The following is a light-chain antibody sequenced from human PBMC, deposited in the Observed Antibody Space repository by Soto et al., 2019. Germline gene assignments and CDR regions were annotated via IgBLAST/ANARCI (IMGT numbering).Light chain of an antibody. CDR1: SSDVVGYNY. CDR3: CSYTTSNTRQIV. V-gene: IGLV2-14*03. CDR2: DVS. Sequence: QSVLTQPASVSGSPGQSITISCTGTSSDVVGYNYVSWYQQHPGKAPKFMIYDVSSRPSGVSNRFSGSKSGNTASLTISGLQAEDEAFYYCCSYTTSNTRQIVFGTGTKVTVL. J-gene: IGLJ1*01.